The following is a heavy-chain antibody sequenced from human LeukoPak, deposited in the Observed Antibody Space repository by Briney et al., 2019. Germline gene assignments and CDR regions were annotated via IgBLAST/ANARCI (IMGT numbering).Heavy chain of an antibody. CDR3: AGGFVGRRGNYQYKDV. D-gene: IGHD3-16*01. J-gene: IGHJ6*04. CDR1: GYTFTSNY. Sequence: ASVKVSCKAFGYTFTSNYMHWVRQAPGQGPEWMGVISPSGGSTTYAQKFQGRVTLTRDMSTSTDYLELSSLRSEDTAVYYCAGGFVGRRGNYQYKDVWGKGTTVTISS. CDR2: ISPSGGST. V-gene: IGHV1-46*01.